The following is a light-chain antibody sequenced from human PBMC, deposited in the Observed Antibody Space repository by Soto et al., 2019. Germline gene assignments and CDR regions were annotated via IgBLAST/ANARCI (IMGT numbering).Light chain of an antibody. CDR1: QSVSSY. Sequence: EIVFTQSPATLSLSPGERATLSCRASQSVSSYLAWYQQKPGQAPRILIYDASNRATGIPARFSGSGSGTDFTLTISRLEPEDFSVYYCQQRSNWPITFGQGTRLEIK. V-gene: IGKV3-11*01. CDR3: QQRSNWPIT. CDR2: DAS. J-gene: IGKJ5*01.